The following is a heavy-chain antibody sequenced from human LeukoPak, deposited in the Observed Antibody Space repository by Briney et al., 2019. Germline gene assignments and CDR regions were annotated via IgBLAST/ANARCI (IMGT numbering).Heavy chain of an antibody. CDR1: GGTFSSYA. CDR2: IIPIFGTA. J-gene: IGHJ5*02. V-gene: IGHV1-69*05. D-gene: IGHD5-18*01. CDR3: ASSLWGYSYGAFDP. Sequence: ASVKVSCKASGGTFSSYAISWVRQAPGQGLEWMGGIIPIFGTANYAQKFQGRVTITTDESTTTAYMELNSLRSEDTAVYYCASSLWGYSYGAFDPWGQGTLVTVSS.